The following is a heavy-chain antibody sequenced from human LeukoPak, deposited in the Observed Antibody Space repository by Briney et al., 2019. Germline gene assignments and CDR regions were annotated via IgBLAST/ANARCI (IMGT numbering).Heavy chain of an antibody. J-gene: IGHJ4*02. CDR3: ARIRDGYNYSYYFDY. V-gene: IGHV4-31*03. D-gene: IGHD5-24*01. CDR1: GGSISSGGYY. Sequence: SETLSLTCTVSGGSISSGGYYWSGIRQHPGKGLEWIGYIYYSGSTYYNPSLKSRVTISVDTSKNQFSLKLSSVTAADTAVYYCARIRDGYNYSYYFDYWGQGTLVTVSS. CDR2: IYYSGST.